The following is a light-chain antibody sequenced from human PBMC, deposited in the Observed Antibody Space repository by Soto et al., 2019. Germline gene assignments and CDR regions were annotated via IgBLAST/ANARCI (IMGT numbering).Light chain of an antibody. V-gene: IGKV1-33*01. J-gene: IGKJ5*01. CDR2: DAS. Sequence: DIQLSQSPSSLSASVGDRVSISCQASQDIRYYLNWYQHKPGKAPKLLIYDASTLETGVPSRFSGSGSGTDFTFVISSLQPEDIATYYGQQYDNLPITFGQGTRLEIK. CDR3: QQYDNLPIT. CDR1: QDIRYY.